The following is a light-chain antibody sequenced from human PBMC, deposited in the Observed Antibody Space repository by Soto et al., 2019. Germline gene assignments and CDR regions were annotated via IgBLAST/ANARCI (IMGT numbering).Light chain of an antibody. CDR1: QNIRTW. V-gene: IGKV1-5*01. Sequence: DIQMTQSPSTLSASVGDRVTITCRASQNIRTWLAWYQQKPGQPPRLLISDASSLQSGVPSRFSGSGSGTEFTLTISSLHPGDFASDYCQKYNNYSTFGQGTKLDIK. CDR2: DAS. CDR3: QKYNNYST. J-gene: IGKJ2*01.